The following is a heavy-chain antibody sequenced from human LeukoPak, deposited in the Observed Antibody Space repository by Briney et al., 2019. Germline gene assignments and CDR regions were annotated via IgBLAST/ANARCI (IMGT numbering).Heavy chain of an antibody. CDR1: GGSISSNNW. V-gene: IGHV4-4*02. D-gene: IGHD3-9*01. Sequence: PSGTLSLTCAVSGGSISSNNWWSWVRQPPGKGLEWIGEIHHSGSTNYNPSLKSRVTISVDKSKNQFSLNLSSVTAADTAVYYCTRHSYLTGYYMAFDIWGQGTMVTVSS. CDR2: IHHSGST. CDR3: TRHSYLTGYYMAFDI. J-gene: IGHJ3*02.